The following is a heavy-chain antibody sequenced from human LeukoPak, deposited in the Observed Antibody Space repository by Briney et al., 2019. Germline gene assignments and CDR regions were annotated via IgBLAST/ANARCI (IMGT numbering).Heavy chain of an antibody. V-gene: IGHV3-53*01. J-gene: IGHJ4*02. CDR3: AKDRGGVVVAATSDY. CDR1: GFTVSSKY. Sequence: GGSLRLSCAASGFTVSSKYMSWVRQAPGKGLEWVSIIYSGGSTYYEDSVKGRFTISRDNSKNTLYLQMNSLRAEDTAVYYCAKDRGGVVVAATSDYWGQGTLVTVSS. D-gene: IGHD2-15*01. CDR2: IYSGGST.